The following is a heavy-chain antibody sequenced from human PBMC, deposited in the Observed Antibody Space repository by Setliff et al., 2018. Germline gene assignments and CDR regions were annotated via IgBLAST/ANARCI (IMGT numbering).Heavy chain of an antibody. CDR1: GDSLCSSY. Sequence: ASETLSLTCTVSGDSLCSSYWSWIRQPPGKGLEWIGRFSYGVSTIYNPSLESRVTFSVDTSKNQFSLKLTSVTAADTAVYYCARRVLECGRTACPLGGSYNWFDPWGQGIGVTVSS. J-gene: IGHJ5*02. CDR2: FSYGVST. D-gene: IGHD3-3*01. V-gene: IGHV4-59*08. CDR3: ARRVLECGRTACPLGGSYNWFDP.